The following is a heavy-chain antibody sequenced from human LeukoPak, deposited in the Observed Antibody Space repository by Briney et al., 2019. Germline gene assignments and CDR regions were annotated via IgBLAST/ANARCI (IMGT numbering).Heavy chain of an antibody. J-gene: IGHJ4*02. D-gene: IGHD6-13*01. CDR1: GFTFSSYE. Sequence: PGGSLRLSCAASGFTFSSYEMNWVREAPGKGLEWVSYITSSGSTIYYADSVKGRFTISRDNAKNSLYLQMNSLTAEDTAVYYCARTDPQLALDYWGQGTLVTVSS. CDR3: ARTDPQLALDY. V-gene: IGHV3-48*03. CDR2: ITSSGSTI.